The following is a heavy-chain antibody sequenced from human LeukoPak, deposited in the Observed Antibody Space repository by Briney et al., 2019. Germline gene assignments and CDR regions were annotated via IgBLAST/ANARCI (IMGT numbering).Heavy chain of an antibody. CDR2: ISYDGSNK. Sequence: GGSLRLSCAASGFTFSNYWMSWVRQAPGKGLEGVAVISYDGSNKYYADSVKGRFTISRDNSKNTLYLQMNSLRAEDTAVYYCAKDWGYYGSGSYYTVDYWGQGTLVTVSS. V-gene: IGHV3-30*18. J-gene: IGHJ4*02. CDR3: AKDWGYYGSGSYYTVDY. D-gene: IGHD3-10*01. CDR1: GFTFSNYW.